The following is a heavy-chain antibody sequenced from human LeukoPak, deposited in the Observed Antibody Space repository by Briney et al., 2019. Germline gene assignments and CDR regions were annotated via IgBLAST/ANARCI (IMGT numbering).Heavy chain of an antibody. Sequence: SETLSLTCTVSGGSISSSSYYWGWIRQPPGKGLEWIGSIYYSGSTYYNPSLKSRVTISVDKSKNQFSLKLSSVTAADTAVYYCARAPINSSSRGLDYWGQGTLVTVSS. CDR1: GGSISSSSYY. D-gene: IGHD6-13*01. J-gene: IGHJ4*02. V-gene: IGHV4-39*07. CDR3: ARAPINSSSRGLDY. CDR2: IYYSGST.